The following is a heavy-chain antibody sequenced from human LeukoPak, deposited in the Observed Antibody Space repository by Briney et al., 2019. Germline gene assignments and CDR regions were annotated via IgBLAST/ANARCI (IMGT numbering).Heavy chain of an antibody. Sequence: VASVKVSCKATSRISWVRQAPGQGLEWMGWINPNSGGTNYAQKFQGRVTMTRDTSISTAYMELSRLRSDDTAVYYCARGSSAMIVVVITTGDYWGQGTLVTVPS. D-gene: IGHD3-22*01. J-gene: IGHJ4*02. CDR2: INPNSGGT. CDR3: ARGSSAMIVVVITTGDY. V-gene: IGHV1-2*02. CDR1: TSR.